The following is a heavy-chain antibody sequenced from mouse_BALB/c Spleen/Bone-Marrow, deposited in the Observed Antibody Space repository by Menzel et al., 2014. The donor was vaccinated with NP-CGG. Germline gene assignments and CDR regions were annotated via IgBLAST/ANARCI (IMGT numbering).Heavy chain of an antibody. CDR2: ISTGGSQT. CDR1: GFTFSSYG. Sequence: EVNVVESGGDLVKSGGSLKLSCAASGFTFSSYGMSWVRQTPDKRLEWVATISTGGSQTYYTDSVKGRFTISRDNAKNTLYLQMSSLKSEDSAIYYCARRGYDNSYWYFGVWGAGTTVTVSS. J-gene: IGHJ1*01. CDR3: ARRGYDNSYWYFGV. V-gene: IGHV5-6*02. D-gene: IGHD2-3*01.